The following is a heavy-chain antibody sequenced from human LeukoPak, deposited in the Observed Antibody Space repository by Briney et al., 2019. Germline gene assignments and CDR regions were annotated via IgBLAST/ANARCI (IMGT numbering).Heavy chain of an antibody. D-gene: IGHD5-24*01. J-gene: IGHJ4*02. V-gene: IGHV3-33*06. CDR2: ISFDGNNK. CDR3: AKRRDGYSHAGDF. Sequence: GGSLRLSCAASGFTFSRYGMHWVRQAPGKGLEWVAVISFDGNNKYYADSVKGRFTISRDNPKNTVYLQMNSLRAEDTALYYCAKRRDGYSHAGDFWGQGALVTVSS. CDR1: GFTFSRYG.